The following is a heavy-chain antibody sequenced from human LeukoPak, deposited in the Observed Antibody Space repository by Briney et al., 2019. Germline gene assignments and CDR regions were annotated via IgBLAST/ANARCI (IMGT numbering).Heavy chain of an antibody. CDR2: INHSGST. CDR1: GGSLSGYY. Sequence: SETLSLTCAVYGGSLSGYYWSWIRQPPGKGLEWIGEINHSGSTNYNPSLKSRVTISVDTSKNQFSLKLSSVTAADTAVYYCARGLPGGYYGSGSYYTGGYWFDPWGQGTLVTVSS. CDR3: ARGLPGGYYGSGSYYTGGYWFDP. D-gene: IGHD3-10*01. J-gene: IGHJ5*02. V-gene: IGHV4-34*01.